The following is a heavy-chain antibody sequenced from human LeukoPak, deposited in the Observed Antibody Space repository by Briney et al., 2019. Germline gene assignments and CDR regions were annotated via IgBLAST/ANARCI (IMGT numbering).Heavy chain of an antibody. CDR2: IYYSGTT. CDR1: GGLISISTYY. J-gene: IGHJ3*02. Sequence: SETLSLTCTVSGGLISISTYYWGWIRQPPGKGLEWIGSIYYSGTTHYNPSLKSRVTIAVDTSKNQFSLKLISVTAADTAVYYCARGLGSSSSWYKRRMDAFDIWGQGTMATVSS. CDR3: ARGLGSSSSWYKRRMDAFDI. D-gene: IGHD6-13*01. V-gene: IGHV4-39*07.